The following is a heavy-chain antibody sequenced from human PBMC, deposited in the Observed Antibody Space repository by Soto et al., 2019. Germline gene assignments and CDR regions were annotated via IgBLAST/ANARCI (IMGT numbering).Heavy chain of an antibody. CDR3: ARVLGGMATVPFDY. Sequence: SLRLCCGASVLTFSSYAIHWVRQAPGTGLEWVAVISYEGSNKYYADSVKGRFTISRDNSKNTLYLQMNSLRTEDTAVYYCARVLGGMATVPFDYWGQGALVTVSS. V-gene: IGHV3-30-3*02. J-gene: IGHJ4*02. CDR1: VLTFSSYA. CDR2: ISYEGSNK. D-gene: IGHD4-4*01.